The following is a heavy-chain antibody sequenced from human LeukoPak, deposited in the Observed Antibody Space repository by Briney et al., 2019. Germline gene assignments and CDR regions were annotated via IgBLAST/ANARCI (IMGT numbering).Heavy chain of an antibody. CDR1: GFTFSSYS. V-gene: IGHV3-21*01. J-gene: IGHJ4*02. Sequence: GGSLRLSCAASGFTFSSYSMNWVRQAPGKGLEWVSSISSSSSYIYYADSVKGRFTISRDNAKNSLYLQMNSLRAEDTAVYYCASVGVAGYYFDYWGQGTLVTVSS. D-gene: IGHD6-19*01. CDR3: ASVGVAGYYFDY. CDR2: ISSSSSYI.